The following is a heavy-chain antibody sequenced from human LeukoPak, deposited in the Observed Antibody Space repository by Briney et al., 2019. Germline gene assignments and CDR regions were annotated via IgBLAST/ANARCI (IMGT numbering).Heavy chain of an antibody. Sequence: GGSLRLSCAASGFTFSSYAMSWVRQAPGKGLEWVSAISGSGGSTYYADSVKGRFTISRDNSKNTLYLQMNSLRAEDTAVYYCAKSPRGNWNYKGGLHWFDPWGQGTLVTVSS. CDR2: ISGSGGST. CDR3: AKSPRGNWNYKGGLHWFDP. D-gene: IGHD1-7*01. CDR1: GFTFSSYA. V-gene: IGHV3-23*01. J-gene: IGHJ5*02.